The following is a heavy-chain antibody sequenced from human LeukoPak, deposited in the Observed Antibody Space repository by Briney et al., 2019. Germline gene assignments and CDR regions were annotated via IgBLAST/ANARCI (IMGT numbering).Heavy chain of an antibody. CDR1: GFTFSSYG. CDR3: ARSYSSSRGTFDY. CDR2: ITSSSSYI. V-gene: IGHV3-21*01. Sequence: GGSLRLSCAASGFTFSSYGMNWVRQAPGKGLEWVSSITSSSSYIYHADSMKGRFTISRDNAKNSLYLQMNSLRAEDTAVYYCARSYSSSRGTFDYWGQGTLVTVSS. D-gene: IGHD6-6*01. J-gene: IGHJ4*02.